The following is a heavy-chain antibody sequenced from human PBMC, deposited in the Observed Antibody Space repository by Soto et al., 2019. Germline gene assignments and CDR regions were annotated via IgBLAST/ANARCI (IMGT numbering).Heavy chain of an antibody. CDR3: VRAPLDYYSADYFDN. D-gene: IGHD2-21*01. CDR2: MNPYSGST. CDR1: GYTFTNND. V-gene: IGHV1-8*01. Sequence: ASVKVSCKASGYTFTNNDINWVRQATGQGLEWMGWMNPYSGSTGYSQKFQVRVTMTRDNAITTAYMELSRLRSEDTAVYYCVRAPLDYYSADYFDNWGQGTLVTVSS. J-gene: IGHJ4*02.